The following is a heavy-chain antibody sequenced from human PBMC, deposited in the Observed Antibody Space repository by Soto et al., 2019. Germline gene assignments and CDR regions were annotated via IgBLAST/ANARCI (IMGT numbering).Heavy chain of an antibody. CDR3: EKVGAARGYSDNAMDV. CDR1: GGSISNYY. Sequence: QVQLQESGPGLVKPSETLSLTCTVSGGSISNYYWSWIRQPPGKGLEWIGYIYYSGSTNYNPSLDGPVTISVERSKNQFSLKLTLGTAADTAVYYCEKVGAARGYSDNAMDVWGQGATVTVSS. V-gene: IGHV4-59*01. D-gene: IGHD2-15*01. CDR2: IYYSGST. J-gene: IGHJ6*02.